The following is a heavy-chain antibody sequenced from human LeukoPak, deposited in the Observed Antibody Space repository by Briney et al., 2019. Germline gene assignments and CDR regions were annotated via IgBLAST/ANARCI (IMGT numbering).Heavy chain of an antibody. CDR1: GYTFTSYG. D-gene: IGHD3-22*01. V-gene: IGHV1-18*01. CDR3: ARTYYYDSSGYLDY. CDR2: ISAYNGNT. Sequence: ASVKVSCKASGYTFTSYGISWVRQAPGQGLEWMGWISAYNGNTNYAQKLQGRVTMTTDTSTSTAYMELRSLRSDDTAVYYCARTYYYDSSGYLDYWGQGILVTVSS. J-gene: IGHJ4*02.